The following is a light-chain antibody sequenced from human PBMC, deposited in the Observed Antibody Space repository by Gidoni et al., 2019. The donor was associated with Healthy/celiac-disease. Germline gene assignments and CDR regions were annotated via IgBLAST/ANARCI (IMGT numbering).Light chain of an antibody. Sequence: QLVLTPSPSAPASLGASVTLTCTLSSGHSSYAIAWHQQQPEKGPRYLMKLNSDGSHSKGDVIPDRFSGSSSGAERYLTISSLQSEDEADYYCQTWGTGIRVFGGGTKLTVL. J-gene: IGLJ3*02. V-gene: IGLV4-69*01. CDR1: SGHSSYA. CDR2: LNSDGSH. CDR3: QTWGTGIRV.